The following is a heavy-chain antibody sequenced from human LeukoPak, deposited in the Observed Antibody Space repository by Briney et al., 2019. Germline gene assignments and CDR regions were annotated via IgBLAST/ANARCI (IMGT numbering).Heavy chain of an antibody. J-gene: IGHJ4*02. V-gene: IGHV4-34*01. CDR3: ASLSEEFDPDY. CDR1: GGSFSDYY. Sequence: SETLSLTCAVYGGSFSDYYWTWIRQPPGKGLEWIGEINHSGSTNYNPSLKSRVTISVDTSRNQFSLKLSSVTAADTAVYYCASLSEEFDPDYWGQGTLIAVSS. CDR2: INHSGST.